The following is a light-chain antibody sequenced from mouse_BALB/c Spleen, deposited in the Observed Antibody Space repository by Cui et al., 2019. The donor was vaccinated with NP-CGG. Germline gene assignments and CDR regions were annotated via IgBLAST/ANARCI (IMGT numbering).Light chain of an antibody. CDR3: ALWYSNHWV. CDR1: TGAVITSNY. CDR2: GTN. J-gene: IGLJ1*01. V-gene: IGLV1*01. Sequence: QACVTQGSALTTSPGETVTLTCRSSTGAVITSNYANWVQEKPDHLFTGLIGGTNNRAPGVPARFSGSLIGDKAALTITGAQTEDEAIYFCALWYSNHWVFGGGTKLTVL.